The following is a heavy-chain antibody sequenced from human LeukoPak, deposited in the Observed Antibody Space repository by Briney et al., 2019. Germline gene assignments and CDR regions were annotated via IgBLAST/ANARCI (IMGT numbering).Heavy chain of an antibody. J-gene: IGHJ4*02. D-gene: IGHD3-22*01. CDR3: ARGGGDSSGYYYYFDY. CDR1: GFTFSTYG. CDR2: ISYDGSNK. Sequence: GGSLRLSCAASGFTFSTYGMHWVRQAPGKGLEWVAVISYDGSNKYYADSVKGRFTISRDNSKNTLYLQMNSLRAEDTAVYYCARGGGDSSGYYYYFDYWGQGTLVTVSS. V-gene: IGHV3-33*05.